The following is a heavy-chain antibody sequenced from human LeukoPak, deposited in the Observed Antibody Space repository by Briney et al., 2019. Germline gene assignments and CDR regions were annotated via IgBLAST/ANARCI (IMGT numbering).Heavy chain of an antibody. CDR3: ARDSSYNSGRPKYFDL. CDR1: GFTFSSYS. J-gene: IGHJ2*01. Sequence: GGSLRLSCAAFGFTFSSYSMNWVRQAPGKGLEWISSLSYTSNYIYYADSMKGRFTISRDNANNSLYLQMSSLRVEDTAVYYCARDSSYNSGRPKYFDLWGRGTLVTVSS. V-gene: IGHV3-21*01. CDR2: LSYTSNYI. D-gene: IGHD6-19*01.